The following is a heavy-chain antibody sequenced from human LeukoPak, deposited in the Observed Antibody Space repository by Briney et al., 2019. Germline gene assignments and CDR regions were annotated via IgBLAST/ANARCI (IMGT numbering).Heavy chain of an antibody. V-gene: IGHV3-48*01. CDR1: GFTFSRYW. Sequence: PGESLRLSCAASGFTFSRYWIHWVRQAPGQGLEWVSYISSSSSTIYYADSLKGRFTISRDNAKNSLYLQMNSLRAEDTAVYYCARDMTTGYSSSWYGDGDFRFDHWGQGTLVTVSS. D-gene: IGHD6-13*01. CDR3: ARDMTTGYSSSWYGDGDFRFDH. CDR2: ISSSSSTI. J-gene: IGHJ4*02.